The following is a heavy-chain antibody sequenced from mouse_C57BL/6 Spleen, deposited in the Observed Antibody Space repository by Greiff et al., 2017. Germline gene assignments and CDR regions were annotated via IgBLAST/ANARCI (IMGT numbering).Heavy chain of an antibody. J-gene: IGHJ3*01. CDR2: INPNNGGT. D-gene: IGHD2-3*01. CDR3: ARGDDALAY. V-gene: IGHV1-26*01. Sequence: EVQLQQSGPELVKPGASVKISCKASGYTFTDYYMNWVKQRRGNSLEWIGNINPNNGGTRYNQKFKGKATLTVDKTPSTAYMELRSLTSEDSAVYCCARGDDALAYWGQGTPVTVSS. CDR1: GYTFTDYY.